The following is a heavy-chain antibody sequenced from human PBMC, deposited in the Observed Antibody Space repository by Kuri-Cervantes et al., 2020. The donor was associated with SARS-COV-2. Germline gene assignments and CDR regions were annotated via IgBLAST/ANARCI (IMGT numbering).Heavy chain of an antibody. CDR2: ISYDGSNK. CDR1: GFTFSSYA. CDR3: ARDIVPVGATYDAFDI. Sequence: GESLKISCAASGFTFSSYAMRWVRQAPGKGLEWVAVISYDGSNKYYADSVKGRFTISRDNSKNTLYLQMNSLRAEDTAVYYCARDIVPVGATYDAFDIWGQGTMVTVSS. J-gene: IGHJ3*02. D-gene: IGHD1-26*01. V-gene: IGHV3-30-3*01.